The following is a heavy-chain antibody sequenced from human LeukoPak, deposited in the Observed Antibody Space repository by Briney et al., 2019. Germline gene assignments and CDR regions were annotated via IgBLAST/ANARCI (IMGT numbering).Heavy chain of an antibody. CDR3: ARERGASTVTNWFDP. D-gene: IGHD4-17*01. J-gene: IGHJ5*02. CDR2: ISYDGSNK. CDR1: GFTFSSYA. Sequence: GGSLRLSCAASGFTFSSYAMHWVRQAPGKGLEWVAVISYDGSNKYYADSVKGRFTISRDNSKNTLYLRMNSLRAEDTAVYYCARERGASTVTNWFDPWGQGTLVTVSS. V-gene: IGHV3-30*04.